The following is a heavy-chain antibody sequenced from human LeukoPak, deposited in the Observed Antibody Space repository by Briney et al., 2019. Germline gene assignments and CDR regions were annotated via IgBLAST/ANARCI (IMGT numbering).Heavy chain of an antibody. D-gene: IGHD3-16*01. V-gene: IGHV1-8*01. CDR3: ARSLGTYWGKDFLNWFDP. CDR2: INPNSGNT. Sequence: GASVKVSCKASEYTFTNYDINWVRQATGQGLEWMGWINPNSGNTGYTQKFQGRVTMTRNTSLNTAFMELIGLKSEDTAIYYCARSLGTYWGKDFLNWFDPWAREPWSPSLQ. CDR1: EYTFTNYD. J-gene: IGHJ5*02.